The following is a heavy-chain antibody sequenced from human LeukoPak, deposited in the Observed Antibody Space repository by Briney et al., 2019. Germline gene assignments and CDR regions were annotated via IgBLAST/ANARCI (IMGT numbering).Heavy chain of an antibody. Sequence: SETLSLTCTVSGGSISSYYRSWIRQPAGKGLEWVGRIYTSGSTNYNPSLKSRVTMSVDTSKNQFSLKLSSVTAADTAVYYCERGGSSSAYYYYYMDVWGKGTAVTVSS. CDR3: ERGGSSSAYYYYYMDV. V-gene: IGHV4-4*07. D-gene: IGHD6-6*01. J-gene: IGHJ6*03. CDR1: GGSISSYY. CDR2: IYTSGST.